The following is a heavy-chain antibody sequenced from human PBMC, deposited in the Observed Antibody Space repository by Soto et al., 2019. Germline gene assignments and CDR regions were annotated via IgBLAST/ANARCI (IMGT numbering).Heavy chain of an antibody. CDR1: GFSLSANGVG. J-gene: IGHJ3*01. D-gene: IGHD2-2*01. CDR3: AHAYGGTSWPNDAFDV. Sequence: QITLKESGPTLVKPTQTLTLTCTFSGFSLSANGVGVAWIRQPPGQALEWLALIYWDDDKRYRTSLRSRLTITKDTSKNQVVLTMTNMDPVDTGIYYCAHAYGGTSWPNDAFDVWGQGTVVTVSS. CDR2: IYWDDDK. V-gene: IGHV2-5*02.